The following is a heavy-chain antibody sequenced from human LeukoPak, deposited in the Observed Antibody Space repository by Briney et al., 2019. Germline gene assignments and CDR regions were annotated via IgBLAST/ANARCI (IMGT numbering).Heavy chain of an antibody. Sequence: GDSLQISCKGSGFHFANYWIGWVRQMPGKGLEWMGIIYPGDSHSQYSPSFQGQVTIPADKSINTAYLQWSSLKASDTAMYFCVLDTSGRKVAYWGQGTLVTVSS. CDR3: VLDTSGRKVAY. D-gene: IGHD1-1*01. CDR2: IYPGDSHS. V-gene: IGHV5-51*01. CDR1: GFHFANYW. J-gene: IGHJ4*02.